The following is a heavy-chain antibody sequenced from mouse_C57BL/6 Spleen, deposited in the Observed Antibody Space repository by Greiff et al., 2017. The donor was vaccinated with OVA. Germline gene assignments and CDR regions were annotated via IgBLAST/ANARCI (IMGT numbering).Heavy chain of an antibody. J-gene: IGHJ2*01. CDR3: ARDGGYLGF. V-gene: IGHV5-4*01. CDR1: GFTFSSYA. CDR2: ISDGGSYT. D-gene: IGHD2-3*01. Sequence: EVKVEESGGGLVKPGGSLKLSCAASGFTFSSYAMSWVRQTPEKRLEWVATISDGGSYTYYPDNVKGRFTISRDNAKNNLYLQMSHLKSEDTAMYYCARDGGYLGFWGQGTTLTVSS.